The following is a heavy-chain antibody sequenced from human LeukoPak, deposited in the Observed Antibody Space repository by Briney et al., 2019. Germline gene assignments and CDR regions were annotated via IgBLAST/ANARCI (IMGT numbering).Heavy chain of an antibody. CDR2: IYYSGST. J-gene: IGHJ3*02. CDR1: GGSISSYY. CDR3: AREEGNWGDAFDI. Sequence: PSETLSLTCTVSGGSISSYYWSWIRQPPGKGLEWIGCIYYSGSTNYNPSLKGRVTISVDTSKNQFSLKLSSVTAADTAVYYCAREEGNWGDAFDIWGQGTMVTVSS. D-gene: IGHD7-27*01. V-gene: IGHV4-59*01.